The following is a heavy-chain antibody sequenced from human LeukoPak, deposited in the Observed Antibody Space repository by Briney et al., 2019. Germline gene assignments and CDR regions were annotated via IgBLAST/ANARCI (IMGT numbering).Heavy chain of an antibody. CDR2: ISAYNGNT. Sequence: ASVKVSCKASGYTFTSYGISWVRQAPGQGLEWMGWISAYNGNTNYAQKLQGRVTMTTDTSTSTAYMELRSLRSDDTAVYYCARELREKYYYYYGMDVWGQGTTVTVSS. CDR3: ARELREKYYYYYGMDV. J-gene: IGHJ6*02. CDR1: GYTFTSYG. V-gene: IGHV1-18*01.